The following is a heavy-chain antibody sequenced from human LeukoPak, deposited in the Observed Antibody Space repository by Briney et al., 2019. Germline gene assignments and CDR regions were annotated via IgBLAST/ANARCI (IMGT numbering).Heavy chain of an antibody. CDR3: ARTNSMLYYFDY. CDR2: IYSGGST. CDR1: GFTVSSNY. V-gene: IGHV3-53*01. Sequence: GGSLRLSCAASGFTVSSNYMSWVRQAPGKGLEWVSVIYSGGSTYYADSVKGRFTISRDNSKNTLYLQTNSLRAEDTAVYYCARTNSMLYYFDYWGQGTLVTVSS. D-gene: IGHD2-8*01. J-gene: IGHJ4*02.